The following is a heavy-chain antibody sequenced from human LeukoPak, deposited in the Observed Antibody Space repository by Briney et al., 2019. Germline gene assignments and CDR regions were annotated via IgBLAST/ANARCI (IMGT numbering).Heavy chain of an antibody. Sequence: ASVKVSCKASGYTFTSYGISWVRQAPGQGLEWMGWISAYNGNTNYAQKLQGRVTMTTDTSTSTAYMELRSLRSDDTAVYYCARVEKESLLWFGESFNSNWFDPWGQGTLATVSS. J-gene: IGHJ5*02. CDR2: ISAYNGNT. CDR1: GYTFTSYG. D-gene: IGHD3-10*01. CDR3: ARVEKESLLWFGESFNSNWFDP. V-gene: IGHV1-18*01.